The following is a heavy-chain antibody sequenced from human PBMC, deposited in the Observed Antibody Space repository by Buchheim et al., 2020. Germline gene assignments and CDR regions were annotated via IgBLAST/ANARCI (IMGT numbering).Heavy chain of an antibody. D-gene: IGHD3-10*01. Sequence: EVQLVESGGGLVQPGGSLRLSCAASGFTFSSYSMNWVRQAPGKGLEWVSYISSSSTTIYYADSVKGRFTISRDNAKKSLYLQMNSLRAEDTAVYYCARAVYGSGSYLYYYYGMDVWGQGTT. CDR2: ISSSSTTI. J-gene: IGHJ6*02. CDR3: ARAVYGSGSYLYYYYGMDV. V-gene: IGHV3-48*01. CDR1: GFTFSSYS.